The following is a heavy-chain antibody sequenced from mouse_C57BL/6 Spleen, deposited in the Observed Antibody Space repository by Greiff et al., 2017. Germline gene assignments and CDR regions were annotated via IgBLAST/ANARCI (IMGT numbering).Heavy chain of an antibody. CDR3: SRNAQYYGSSHWYFDV. V-gene: IGHV2-9-1*01. CDR1: GFSLTSYA. J-gene: IGHJ1*03. CDR2: IWTGGGT. D-gene: IGHD1-1*01. Sequence: VQLKESGPGLVAPSQSLSITCTVSGFSLTSYAISWVRQPPGKGLEWLGVIWTGGGTNYNSALKSRLSISKDNSKSQVFLKMNSLQTNDTARYYYSRNAQYYGSSHWYFDVWGTGTTVTFSS.